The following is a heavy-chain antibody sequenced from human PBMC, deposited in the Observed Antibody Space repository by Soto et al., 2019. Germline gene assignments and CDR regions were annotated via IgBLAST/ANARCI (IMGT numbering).Heavy chain of an antibody. CDR3: ATNPSNVQSYPGVFDF. J-gene: IGHJ4*02. Sequence: GGSLRLSCAASGLAFDRHWMTWVRQAPGKGLEWVANINQDGTEKYYVDSVKGRFTISRDNAKNSLYLQMNSLRAEDTALYYCATNPSNVQSYPGVFDFRGPRTLVTGFS. CDR1: GLAFDRHW. CDR2: INQDGTEK. V-gene: IGHV3-7*01. D-gene: IGHD3-10*01.